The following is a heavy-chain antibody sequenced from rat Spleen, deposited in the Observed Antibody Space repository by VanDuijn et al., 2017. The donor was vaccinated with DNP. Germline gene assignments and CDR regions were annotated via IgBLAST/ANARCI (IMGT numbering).Heavy chain of an antibody. D-gene: IGHD1-9*01. CDR2: VWGGGST. Sequence: QVQLKESGPGPVQPSQTLSLTCTVSGFSLINYGVSWVRQPPGKSLEWIGAVWGGGSTAYNSVLKSRLSINRDTSESKVFLKMNSLQTEDTAMYFCARSHTTGLTWFAYWGQGTLVTVSS. J-gene: IGHJ3*01. CDR1: GFSLINYG. CDR3: ARSHTTGLTWFAY. V-gene: IGHV2-16*01.